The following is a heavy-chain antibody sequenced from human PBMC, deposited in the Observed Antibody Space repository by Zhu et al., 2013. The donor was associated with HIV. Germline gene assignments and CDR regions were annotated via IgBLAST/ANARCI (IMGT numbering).Heavy chain of an antibody. CDR2: INPHSGDT. J-gene: IGHJ4*02. CDR1: GYSFTGYY. V-gene: IGHV1-2*02. D-gene: IGHD2-8*02. Sequence: QVQLVQSGAEVKKPGASVKVSCKASGYSFTGYYLHWVRQAPGQGLEWMGWINPHSGDTNSAQKFQGRVTMTRDTSISTAYMELSRLRSDDTAVYYCARDKILATVSLCDYWGQGSLVTVSS. CDR3: ARDKILATVSLCDY.